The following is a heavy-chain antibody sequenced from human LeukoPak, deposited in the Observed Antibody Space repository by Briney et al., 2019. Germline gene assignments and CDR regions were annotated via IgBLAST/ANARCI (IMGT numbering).Heavy chain of an antibody. V-gene: IGHV4-59*01. CDR3: TRGGQYSRSWFWGDY. CDR1: GGSISGYY. D-gene: IGHD6-13*01. Sequence: SETLSLTCTVSGGSISGYYWSWIRQPPGKGLEWLGYVYYSGTTKYNPSLKSRVTISVDTSKSQFSLRLRSVTAADTALYYCTRGGQYSRSWFWGDYWGQGTLVTVSS. CDR2: VYYSGTT. J-gene: IGHJ4*02.